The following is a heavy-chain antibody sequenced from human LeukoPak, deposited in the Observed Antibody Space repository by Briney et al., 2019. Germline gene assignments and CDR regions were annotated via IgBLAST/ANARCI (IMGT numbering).Heavy chain of an antibody. CDR3: ARGYCSSTSCYTEWFDP. CDR2: INHSGST. CDR1: GGSFSGYY. J-gene: IGHJ5*02. Sequence: SETLSLTCAVYGGSFSGYYWSWIRQPPGKGLEWIGEINHSGSTNYNPSLKSRVTISVDTSKNQSSLKLSSVTAADTAVYYCARGYCSSTSCYTEWFDPWGQGTLVTVSS. V-gene: IGHV4-34*01. D-gene: IGHD2-2*02.